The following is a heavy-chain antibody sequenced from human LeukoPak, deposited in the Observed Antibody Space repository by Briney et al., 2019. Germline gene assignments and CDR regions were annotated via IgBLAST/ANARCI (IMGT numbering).Heavy chain of an antibody. J-gene: IGHJ4*02. CDR3: ASGYGSGG. V-gene: IGHV4-59*01. CDR2: IYHSGST. D-gene: IGHD3-10*01. CDR1: GGSISGYY. Sequence: SETLSLTCTVSGGSISGYYWGWIRQPPGKGLEWIGSIYHSGSTNYNPSLKSRVTMSVDTSKNQFSLKLSSVTAADTAVYYCASGYGSGGWGQGTLVTVSS.